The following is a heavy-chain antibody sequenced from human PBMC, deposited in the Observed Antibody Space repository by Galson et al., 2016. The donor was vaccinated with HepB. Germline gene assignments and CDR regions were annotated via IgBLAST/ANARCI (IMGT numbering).Heavy chain of an antibody. CDR3: ARDVNGPPMGNYYYYGMDV. D-gene: IGHD2-8*01. Sequence: SVKASCKASGYTFTIYGITWVRQAPGQGLEWMGRISAYNGNTNYALKIQGRVTMTTDTSTSTVYMELRSLRSDDTAVYYCARDVNGPPMGNYYYYGMDVWGQGTTVTVSS. CDR2: ISAYNGNT. CDR1: GYTFTIYG. J-gene: IGHJ6*02. V-gene: IGHV1-18*01.